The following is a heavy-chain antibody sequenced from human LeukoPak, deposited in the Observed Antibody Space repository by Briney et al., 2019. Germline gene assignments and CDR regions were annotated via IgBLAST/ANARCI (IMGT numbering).Heavy chain of an antibody. V-gene: IGHV1-8*01. CDR3: AKMTVSGRDNWFDP. CDR1: GYTFTSND. D-gene: IGHD6-19*01. J-gene: IGHJ5*02. CDR2: LNPNSGNT. Sequence: ASVKVSCKASGYTFTSNDINWGRQATGQGLEWMGWLNPNSGNTGYAQKFQGRVTITRNTSINTAYMELTSLTSEDTAVYYCAKMTVSGRDNWFDPWGQGTLVTVSS.